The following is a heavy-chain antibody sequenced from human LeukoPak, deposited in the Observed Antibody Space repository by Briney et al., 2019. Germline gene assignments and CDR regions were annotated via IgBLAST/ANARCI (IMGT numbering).Heavy chain of an antibody. CDR2: IYYSGST. CDR3: ARVMTTVTTFKTYSYGMDV. Sequence: PSETLSLTCTVSGGSINSYYWSWIRQPPGKGLEWIGYIYYSGSTNYNPSLKSRVTISLDTSKNQFSLRLSSVTAADTAVYYCARVMTTVTTFKTYSYGMDVWGQGTTVTVSS. D-gene: IGHD4-17*01. J-gene: IGHJ6*02. V-gene: IGHV4-59*12. CDR1: GGSINSYY.